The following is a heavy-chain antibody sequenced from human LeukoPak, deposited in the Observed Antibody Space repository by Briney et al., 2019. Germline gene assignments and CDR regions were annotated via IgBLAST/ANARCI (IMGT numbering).Heavy chain of an antibody. D-gene: IGHD5-12*01. Sequence: GGSLRLSCAASGFTFSSYWMSWVRQAPGKGLEWVANIKQDGSEKYYVDSVKGRFTISRDNAKNSLYLQMNSLRAEDTAVYYCARGYSGYDNYYYYYMDVWGKGTTVTVSS. CDR3: ARGYSGYDNYYYYYMDV. CDR1: GFTFSSYW. J-gene: IGHJ6*03. CDR2: IKQDGSEK. V-gene: IGHV3-7*01.